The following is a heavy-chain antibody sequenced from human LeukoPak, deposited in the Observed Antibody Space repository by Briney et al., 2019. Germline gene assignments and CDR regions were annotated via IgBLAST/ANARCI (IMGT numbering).Heavy chain of an antibody. Sequence: SQTLSLTCAICGDIVSINSVAWNWIRKSPSRGLEWLGRTYFRSKWYSDSAPSLNSRITINPDTSKNQFSLQLTSVTPDDTAMNYCASSNIEWCELDMWRQGAMVTVSS. CDR3: ASSNIEWCELDM. CDR1: GDIVSINSVA. V-gene: IGHV6-1*01. J-gene: IGHJ3*02. CDR2: TYFRSKWYS. D-gene: IGHD2-8*01.